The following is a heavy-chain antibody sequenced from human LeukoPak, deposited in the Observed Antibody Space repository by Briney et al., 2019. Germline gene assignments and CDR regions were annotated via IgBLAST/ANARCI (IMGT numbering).Heavy chain of an antibody. V-gene: IGHV3-15*01. D-gene: IGHD4-17*01. J-gene: IGHJ6*03. CDR3: TTYSTVTISYYYYYYMDV. CDR2: IKSKTDSGTT. CDR1: GFSFSNAW. Sequence: PGGSLRLSCAASGFSFSNAWMSWVRQAPGKGLEWVGRIKSKTDSGTTDYAAPVKGRFTISRDDSKNTLYLQMNSLKTEDTAVYYCTTYSTVTISYYYYYYMDVWGKGTTVTVSS.